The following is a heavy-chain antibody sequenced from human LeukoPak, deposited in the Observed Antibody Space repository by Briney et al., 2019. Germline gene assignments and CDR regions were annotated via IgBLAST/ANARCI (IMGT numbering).Heavy chain of an antibody. CDR2: INPNSGGT. J-gene: IGHJ3*02. V-gene: IGHV1-2*02. D-gene: IGHD1-14*01. Sequence: ASVKVSCKASGYTFTGYYMHWVRQAPGQGLEWMGWINPNSGGTNYAQKFQGRVTMTEDTSTDTAYMELSSLRSEDTAVYYCARKPPRLKAFDIWGQGTMVTVSS. CDR1: GYTFTGYY. CDR3: ARKPPRLKAFDI.